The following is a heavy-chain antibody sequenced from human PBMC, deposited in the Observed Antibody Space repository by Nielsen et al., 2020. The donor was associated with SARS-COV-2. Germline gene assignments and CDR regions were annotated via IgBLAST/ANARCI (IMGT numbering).Heavy chain of an antibody. D-gene: IGHD3-16*01. Sequence: GGSLRLSCAASGFTFSSYSMNWVRQAPGKGLEWVSSISSSSSYIYYADSVKGRFTISRDNAKNSLFLQMNSLRVEDTALYYCAKMGSRLGYGVDVWGQGTTVTVSS. CDR2: ISSSSSYI. CDR1: GFTFSSYS. V-gene: IGHV3-21*04. J-gene: IGHJ6*02. CDR3: AKMGSRLGYGVDV.